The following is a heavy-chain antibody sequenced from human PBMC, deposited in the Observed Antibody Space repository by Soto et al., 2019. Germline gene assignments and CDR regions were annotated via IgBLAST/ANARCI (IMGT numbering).Heavy chain of an antibody. Sequence: QVQLVQSGAEVKKPGSSVKVSCKASGGTFSSYAISCVRQAPGQGLEWMGGIIPIFGTANYAQKFQGRVTITADESTSTAYMELSSLRYEDTAVYYCARRPPGYCSGGSCYSRWFDPWGQGTLVTVSS. J-gene: IGHJ5*02. CDR2: IIPIFGTA. CDR1: GGTFSSYA. V-gene: IGHV1-69*12. D-gene: IGHD2-15*01. CDR3: ARRPPGYCSGGSCYSRWFDP.